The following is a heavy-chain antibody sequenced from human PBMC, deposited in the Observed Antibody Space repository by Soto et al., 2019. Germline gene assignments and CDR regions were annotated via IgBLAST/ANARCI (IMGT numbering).Heavy chain of an antibody. CDR3: ARASPYGDYYRLGGVFDI. V-gene: IGHV3-33*08. J-gene: IGHJ3*02. D-gene: IGHD4-17*01. CDR1: GFTFTTYA. CDR2: IWYDGSNK. Sequence: GGSLRLSCAASGFTFTTYAMRWVRQAPGKGLEWVAVIWYDGSNKYYADSVKGRFTISRDNSKNTLYLQMNSLRAEDTAVYYCARASPYGDYYRLGGVFDIGGQGTMVTVSS.